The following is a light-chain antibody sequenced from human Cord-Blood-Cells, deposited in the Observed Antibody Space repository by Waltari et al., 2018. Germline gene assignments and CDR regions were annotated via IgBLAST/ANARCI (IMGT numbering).Light chain of an antibody. Sequence: DIVMTQYPLSLPVTPGQPASISCRSSQSRLHSNGYNYLDWYLQKPGQSPQLLIYLGSNRASGVPDRFSGSGSGTDFTLKISRVEAEDVGVYYCMQALQTPPWTFGQGTKVEIK. CDR2: LGS. J-gene: IGKJ1*01. CDR1: QSRLHSNGYNY. V-gene: IGKV2-28*01. CDR3: MQALQTPPWT.